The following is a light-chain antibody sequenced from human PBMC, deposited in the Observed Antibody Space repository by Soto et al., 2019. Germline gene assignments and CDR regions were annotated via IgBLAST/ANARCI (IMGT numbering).Light chain of an antibody. CDR3: QSYDSSLTGSV. CDR1: SSNIGAGYD. V-gene: IGLV1-40*01. J-gene: IGLJ2*01. Sequence: QPVLTQPPSVSGAPGQRVTISCTGSSSNIGAGYDVHWYQQLPGTAPKLLLYGTTNRPSGIPDRFSGSKSGTSASLAITGLQAEDEAHYYCQSYDSSLTGSVFGGGTKLTVL. CDR2: GTT.